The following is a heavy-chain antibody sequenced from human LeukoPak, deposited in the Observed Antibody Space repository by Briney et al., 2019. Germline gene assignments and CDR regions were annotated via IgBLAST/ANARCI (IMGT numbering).Heavy chain of an antibody. CDR2: IYYSGST. J-gene: IGHJ4*02. Sequence: SETLALTSTVAGGSISGYYWSWIRQPPGKGLEWIGYIYYSGSTNYNPSLKSRVTISVDTSKNQFSLKLSSVTAADTAVYYCARADSSSWFDWGQGTLVTVSS. V-gene: IGHV4-59*01. CDR1: GGSISGYY. CDR3: ARADSSSWFD. D-gene: IGHD6-13*01.